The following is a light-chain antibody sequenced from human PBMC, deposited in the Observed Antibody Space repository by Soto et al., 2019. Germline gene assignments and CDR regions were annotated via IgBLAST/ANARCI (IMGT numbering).Light chain of an antibody. CDR2: WAS. J-gene: IGKJ4*01. CDR1: HSLLYSSDNKNS. CDR3: QQYYTTPLT. V-gene: IGKV4-1*01. Sequence: DIVMTQSPDSLAVSLGETATLNCSSSHSLLYSSDNKNSLAWYQQKPGHPPRLLIYWASTRESGVPDRFSGSGSGTDFTLTISSLQAEDVAVYYCQQYYTTPLTFGGGTKV.